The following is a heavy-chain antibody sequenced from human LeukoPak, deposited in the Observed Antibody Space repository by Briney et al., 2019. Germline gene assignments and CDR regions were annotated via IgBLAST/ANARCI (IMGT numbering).Heavy chain of an antibody. Sequence: GGSLRLSCAASGFTFDDYAMHWVRQAPGKGLEWVSGISWNSGSIGYADSVKGRFTISRDNAKNSLYLQMNSLRAEDTALYYCAKGFYVWGSYRPHDAFDIWGQGTMVTVSS. V-gene: IGHV3-9*01. J-gene: IGHJ3*02. CDR1: GFTFDDYA. CDR2: ISWNSGSI. CDR3: AKGFYVWGSYRPHDAFDI. D-gene: IGHD3-16*02.